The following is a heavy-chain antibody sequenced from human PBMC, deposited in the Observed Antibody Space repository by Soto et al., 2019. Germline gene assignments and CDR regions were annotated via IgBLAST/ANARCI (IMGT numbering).Heavy chain of an antibody. D-gene: IGHD1-26*01. J-gene: IGHJ6*02. CDR2: IYYSGST. CDR1: GGSISSYY. V-gene: IGHV4-59*12. Sequence: PSETLSLTCTVSGGSISSYYWSWIRQPPGKGLEWIGYIYYSGSTYYNPSLKSRVTISVDTSKNQFSLKLSSVTAADTAVYYCAREVERTYGMDVWGQGTTVTVSS. CDR3: AREVERTYGMDV.